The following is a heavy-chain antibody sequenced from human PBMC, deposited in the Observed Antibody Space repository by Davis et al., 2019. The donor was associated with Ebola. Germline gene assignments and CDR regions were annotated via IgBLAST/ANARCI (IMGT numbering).Heavy chain of an antibody. D-gene: IGHD4-17*01. J-gene: IGHJ4*02. CDR2: IHQDGGEK. CDR1: GFTFGDFW. Sequence: GESLKISCAASGFTFGDFWMSWVRQAPGKGLEWVANIHQDGGEKYYVDSVKGRFTISRDNAKNTLYLQMNSLRAEDTAVYYCARGGTTVTTPLDYWGQGTLVTVSS. V-gene: IGHV3-7*01. CDR3: ARGGTTVTTPLDY.